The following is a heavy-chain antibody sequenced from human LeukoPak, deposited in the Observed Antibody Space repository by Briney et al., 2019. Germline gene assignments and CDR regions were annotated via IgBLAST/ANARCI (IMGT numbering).Heavy chain of an antibody. CDR3: AKAGAANWNFGGLYYCMDV. D-gene: IGHD1-7*01. V-gene: IGHV3-30*18. J-gene: IGHJ6*03. Sequence: GGSLRLSCAASGFTFSSYGMHWVRQAPGKGLEWVAVISYDGSNKYYADSVKGRFTISRDNSKNTPYLQMNSLRAEDTAVYYCAKAGAANWNFGGLYYCMDVWGKGTTVTVSS. CDR2: ISYDGSNK. CDR1: GFTFSSYG.